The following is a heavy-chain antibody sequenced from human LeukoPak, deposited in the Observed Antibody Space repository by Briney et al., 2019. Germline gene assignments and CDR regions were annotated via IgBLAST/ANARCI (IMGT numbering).Heavy chain of an antibody. Sequence: SETLSLTCTVSGGSISSYYWSWIRQPPGKGLEWIGYIYYSGSTNYNPSLKSRVTISVDTSKNQFSLKLSSVTAADTAVYYCARDTNPGSFQHWGQGTLVTVSS. V-gene: IGHV4-59*01. D-gene: IGHD2-8*01. CDR1: GGSISSYY. CDR3: ARDTNPGSFQH. CDR2: IYYSGST. J-gene: IGHJ1*01.